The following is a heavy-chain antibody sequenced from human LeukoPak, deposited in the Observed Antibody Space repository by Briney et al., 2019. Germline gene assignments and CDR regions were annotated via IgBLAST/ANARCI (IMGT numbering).Heavy chain of an antibody. CDR1: GGSISSSSYY. CDR2: IYYSGST. V-gene: IGHV4-39*07. Sequence: SETLSLTCTVSGGSISSSSYYWGWIRQPPGKGLEWIGSIYYSGSTYYNPSLKSRVTISVDTSKNQFSLKLSSVTAADTAVYYCARENLYYDFWSGYSLPDYRGAYFDYWGQGTLVTVSS. D-gene: IGHD3-3*01. J-gene: IGHJ4*02. CDR3: ARENLYYDFWSGYSLPDYRGAYFDY.